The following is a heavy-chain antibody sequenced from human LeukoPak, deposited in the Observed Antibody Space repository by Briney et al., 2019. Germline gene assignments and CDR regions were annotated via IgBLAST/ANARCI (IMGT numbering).Heavy chain of an antibody. V-gene: IGHV3-72*01. CDR3: TRTSGSYSGGAFDI. J-gene: IGHJ3*02. CDR1: GFTFSDHY. CDR2: IRNKANRYTT. Sequence: GSLRLSCAGSGFTFSDHYMDWVRQAPGKGLEWVGRIRNKANRYTTEYAASVKGRFTFSRDDSKNSLYLQMNSLKTEDTAMYYCTRTSGSYSGGAFDIWGQGTMVTVSS. D-gene: IGHD1-26*01.